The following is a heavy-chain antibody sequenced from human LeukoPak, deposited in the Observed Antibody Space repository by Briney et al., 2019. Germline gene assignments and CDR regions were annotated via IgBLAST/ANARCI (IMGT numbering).Heavy chain of an antibody. D-gene: IGHD4-17*01. J-gene: IGHJ6*03. Sequence: GALRLSCAASGFTFSRYGMSWVRQAPGKGLEWVSAISGSGGSTYYADSVKGRFTISRDNAKNSLSLQMNSLRAEDTAVYYCARDPYNGYYGDDYYYYMDVWGKGTTVTISS. V-gene: IGHV3-23*01. CDR1: GFTFSRYG. CDR2: ISGSGGST. CDR3: ARDPYNGYYGDDYYYYMDV.